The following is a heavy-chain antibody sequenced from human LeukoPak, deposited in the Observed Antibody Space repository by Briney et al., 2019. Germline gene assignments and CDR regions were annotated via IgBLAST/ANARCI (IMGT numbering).Heavy chain of an antibody. J-gene: IGHJ4*02. CDR2: ISGSGGST. CDR1: GFTFSSYA. D-gene: IGHD3-10*01. Sequence: GGSLRLSCAPSGFTFSSYAMRWVRHAPGKGLECVSAISGSGGSTYYADSVKGRFTRSRDNSKNTMYLQMKSLRGEDTAVYYCAKGISVWYGDYVDYWGQGTLVTVSS. V-gene: IGHV3-23*01. CDR3: AKGISVWYGDYVDY.